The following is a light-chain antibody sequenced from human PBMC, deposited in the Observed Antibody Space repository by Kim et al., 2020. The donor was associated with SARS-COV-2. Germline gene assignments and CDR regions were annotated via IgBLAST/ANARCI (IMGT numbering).Light chain of an antibody. V-gene: IGLV3-1*01. CDR2: QDS. CDR1: KLGDKY. CDR3: QAWDSRV. Sequence: SYELTQPPSVSVSPGQTASITCSGVKLGDKYACWYQQKPGQSPVLVIYQDSKRPSGIPERFSGSNSGNTATLTISGTQAMDEADYYCQAWDSRVFGGGTQLTVL. J-gene: IGLJ3*02.